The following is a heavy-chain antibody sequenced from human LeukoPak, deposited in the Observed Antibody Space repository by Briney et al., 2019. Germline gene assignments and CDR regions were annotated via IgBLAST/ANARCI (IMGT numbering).Heavy chain of an antibody. CDR1: GYTFTSYD. CDR2: MNPNSGNT. V-gene: IGHV1-8*01. D-gene: IGHD6-19*01. CDR3: ARTSGWSHYMDV. J-gene: IGHJ6*03. Sequence: ASVKVSCKASGYTFTSYDINWVRQATGQGLEWMGWMNPNSGNTGYAQKFQGRVTMTRNISISTAYMELSSLRSEDTAVYYCARTSGWSHYMDVWGKGTTVTVSS.